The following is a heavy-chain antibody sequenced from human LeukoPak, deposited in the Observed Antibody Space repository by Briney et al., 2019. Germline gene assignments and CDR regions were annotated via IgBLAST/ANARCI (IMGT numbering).Heavy chain of an antibody. J-gene: IGHJ6*02. D-gene: IGHD3-10*01. CDR3: AWFGELSGYYYGMDV. V-gene: IGHV4-4*07. Sequence: SETLSLTCTVSGGSISSYYWSWIRQPAGKGLEWIGRIYTSGSTNYNPSLKSRVTMSVDTSKNQFSLKLSSVTAADTAVYYCAWFGELSGYYYGMDVWGQGTTVTVSS. CDR1: GGSISSYY. CDR2: IYTSGST.